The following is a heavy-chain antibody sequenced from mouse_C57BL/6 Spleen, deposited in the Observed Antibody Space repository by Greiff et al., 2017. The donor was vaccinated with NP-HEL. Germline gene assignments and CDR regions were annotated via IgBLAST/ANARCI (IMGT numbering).Heavy chain of an antibody. CDR3: ARSDGSSYGWYFDV. J-gene: IGHJ1*03. Sequence: QVQLQQSGAELVKPGASVKISCKASGYAFSSYWMNWVKQRPGKGLEWIGQIYPGDGDTNYNGKFKGKATLTADKSSSTAYMQLSSLTSEDSAFYFCARSDGSSYGWYFDVWGTGTTVTVSS. V-gene: IGHV1-80*01. D-gene: IGHD1-1*01. CDR1: GYAFSSYW. CDR2: IYPGDGDT.